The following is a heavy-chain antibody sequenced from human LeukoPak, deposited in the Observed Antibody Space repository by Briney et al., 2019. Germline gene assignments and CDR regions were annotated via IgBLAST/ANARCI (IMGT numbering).Heavy chain of an antibody. CDR3: TTDEDWNYARKDV. Sequence: GGSLRLSCAASGFTFSYAWMSWVRQVPGKGLEWVGQTVSEIDGGTTDYAAPVKGRFTISRDGSKSTLYLQMNSLKIEDTAVYYCTTDEDWNYARKDVWGQGATVIVSS. D-gene: IGHD1-7*01. J-gene: IGHJ6*02. CDR1: GFTFSYAW. CDR2: TVSEIDGGTT. V-gene: IGHV3-15*04.